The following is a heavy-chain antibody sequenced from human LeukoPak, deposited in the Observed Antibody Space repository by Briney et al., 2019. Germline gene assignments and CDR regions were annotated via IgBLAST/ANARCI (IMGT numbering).Heavy chain of an antibody. CDR2: ISSSSSYI. Sequence: PGGSLRLSCAASGFTFSSYSMNWVRQAPGKGLEWVSSISSSSSYIYYADSVKGRFTISRDNAKNSLYLQMNSLRAEDTAVYYCARGRSVEMAILDAFDIWGQGTMVTVSS. J-gene: IGHJ3*02. CDR1: GFTFSSYS. CDR3: ARGRSVEMAILDAFDI. V-gene: IGHV3-21*01. D-gene: IGHD5-24*01.